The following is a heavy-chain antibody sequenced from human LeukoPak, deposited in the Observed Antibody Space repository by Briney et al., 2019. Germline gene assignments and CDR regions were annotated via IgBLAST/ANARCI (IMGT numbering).Heavy chain of an antibody. CDR3: AKASVGGSAYDI. Sequence: GGSLRLSCAASAFTFSSYTMGWVRQAPGKGLEWVSDINKIGDTTYYADSVRGRFTISRDNSKNTLYLQMNSLRDEDTAVYYCAKASVGGSAYDIWGQGTMVTVSS. J-gene: IGHJ3*02. CDR2: INKIGDTT. CDR1: AFTFSSYT. V-gene: IGHV3-23*01. D-gene: IGHD1-26*01.